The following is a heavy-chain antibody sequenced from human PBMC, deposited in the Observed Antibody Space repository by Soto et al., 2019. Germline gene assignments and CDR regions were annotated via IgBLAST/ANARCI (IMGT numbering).Heavy chain of an antibody. D-gene: IGHD3-9*01. V-gene: IGHV3-23*01. Sequence: GGSLRLSCAASGFTFNSYAMSWVRQAPGKGLEWVSSISGSGGDTYYADSVKGRFTISRDSSTNTLYLQMNSLRAEDTAVYYCAKDHMTFDWPRSFDPWGQGTLVTVSS. CDR3: AKDHMTFDWPRSFDP. CDR1: GFTFNSYA. J-gene: IGHJ5*02. CDR2: ISGSGGDT.